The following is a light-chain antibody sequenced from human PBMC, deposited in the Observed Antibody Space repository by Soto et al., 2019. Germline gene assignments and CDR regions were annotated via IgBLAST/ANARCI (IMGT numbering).Light chain of an antibody. CDR2: GAS. CDR3: HQYGISPPVT. J-gene: IGKJ5*01. V-gene: IGKV3-20*01. Sequence: EIVLTQSPGTLSLSPGERATLSCRAIQSVSSSYLAWYQQKPGQAPRLLIYGASSRATGIPDRFSGSGSGTDFTLTISRLEPEDFAVYYCHQYGISPPVTFGQGTRLEI. CDR1: QSVSSSY.